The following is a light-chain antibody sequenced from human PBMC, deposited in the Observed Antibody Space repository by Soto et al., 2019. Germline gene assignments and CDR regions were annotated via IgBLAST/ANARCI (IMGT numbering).Light chain of an antibody. V-gene: IGLV1-44*01. J-gene: IGLJ2*01. CDR3: AAWDDSLRGLE. Sequence: QSVLNQPPSASGTPGQMVTISCSGSSSNIGSNTVNWYQQLPGMAPKLLIYNNSQRPSGVPDRFSGSKSGTSASLAISGLQSEDEADYYCAAWDDSLRGLEFGGGTKVTVL. CDR2: NNS. CDR1: SSNIGSNT.